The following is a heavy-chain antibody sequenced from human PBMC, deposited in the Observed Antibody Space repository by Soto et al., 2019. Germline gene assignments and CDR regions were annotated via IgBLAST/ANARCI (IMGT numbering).Heavy chain of an antibody. CDR1: GFTFSSYG. D-gene: IGHD3-22*01. J-gene: IGHJ6*02. CDR3: AKDRITMIVVEDYYYGMDV. CDR2: ISYDGSNK. V-gene: IGHV3-30*18. Sequence: GGSLRLSCAASGFTFSSYGMHWVRQAPGKGLEWVAVISYDGSNKYYADSVKGRFTISRDNSKNTLYLQMNSLRAEDTAVYYCAKDRITMIVVEDYYYGMDVWGQGTTVTV.